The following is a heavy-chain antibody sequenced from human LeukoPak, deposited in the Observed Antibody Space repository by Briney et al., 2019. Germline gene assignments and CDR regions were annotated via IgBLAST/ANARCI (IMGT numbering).Heavy chain of an antibody. CDR3: ASVRGIYGSGTYRDY. V-gene: IGHV3-48*04. J-gene: IGHJ4*02. Sequence: GGSLRLSCAASGLTFSRYDMNWVRQAPGKGLEWVSYIRSSSSVIYYADSVRGRFTISRDNANNSLSLQMNSLRAEDTAVYYCASVRGIYGSGTYRDYWGQGTLVTVSS. CDR1: GLTFSRYD. D-gene: IGHD3-10*01. CDR2: IRSSSSVI.